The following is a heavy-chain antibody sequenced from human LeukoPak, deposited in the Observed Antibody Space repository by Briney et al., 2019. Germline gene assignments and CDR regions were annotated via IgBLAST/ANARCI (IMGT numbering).Heavy chain of an antibody. D-gene: IGHD5-24*01. CDR3: ARETPRRGETRDGYR. CDR1: GFIHQYYW. V-gene: IGHV3-7*01. Sequence: GESVRLFRAASGFIHQYYWLHEVRPAAGKGLDCLARIKEDGSETYYADSVKGRFTISRDNPKNLLFLQINSLRVEDTAVYYCARETPRRGETRDGYRWGQGTVVTVSS. CDR2: IKEDGSET. J-gene: IGHJ4*02.